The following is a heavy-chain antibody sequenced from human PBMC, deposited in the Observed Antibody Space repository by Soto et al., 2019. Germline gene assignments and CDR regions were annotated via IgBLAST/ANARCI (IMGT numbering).Heavy chain of an antibody. V-gene: IGHV3-23*01. CDR3: AKRSGVMVQGVILPIPPAWC. J-gene: IGHJ4*02. CDR1: GFTFSSYA. D-gene: IGHD3-10*01. Sequence: PGGSLRLSCAASGFTFSSYAMSWVRQDTGKGLEWVSAISGSGGSTYYADSVKGRFTNSRDNSKNTLYLQMNSLRAEDTAVYYCAKRSGVMVQGVILPIPPAWCWGQGTLVTVS. CDR2: ISGSGGST.